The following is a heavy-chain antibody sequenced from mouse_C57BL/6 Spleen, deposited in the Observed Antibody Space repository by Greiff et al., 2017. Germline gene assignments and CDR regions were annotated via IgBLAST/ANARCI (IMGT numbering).Heavy chain of an antibody. D-gene: IGHD1-1*01. CDR2: ISYSGST. CDR3: ASGGSSYAFYAMDY. V-gene: IGHV3-1*01. J-gene: IGHJ4*01. CDR1: GYSITSGYD. Sequence: EVKLVESGPGMVKPSQSLSLTCTVTGYSITSGYDWHWIRHFPGNKLEWRGYISYSGSTNYNPSLKSRITITHDTSKNPFFVKLNSVTTEDTATYYCASGGSSYAFYAMDYWGQGTSVTVSS.